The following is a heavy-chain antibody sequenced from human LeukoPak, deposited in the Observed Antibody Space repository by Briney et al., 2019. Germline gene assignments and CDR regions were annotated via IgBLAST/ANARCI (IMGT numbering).Heavy chain of an antibody. J-gene: IGHJ4*02. CDR3: ARHDTVAALDY. CDR2: IYYSGST. CDR1: GGSISSSGYY. V-gene: IGHV4-39*01. D-gene: IGHD5-12*01. Sequence: RPSETLSLTCTVSGGSISSSGYYWGWIRQPPGKGLEWIGSIYYSGSTYYNPSLKSRVTISVDTSKNQFSLKLSSVTAADTAVYYCARHDTVAALDYWGQGTLVTVSS.